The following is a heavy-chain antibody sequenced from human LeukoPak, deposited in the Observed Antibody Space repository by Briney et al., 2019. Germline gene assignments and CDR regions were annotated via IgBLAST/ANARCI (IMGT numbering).Heavy chain of an antibody. CDR1: GYTFTGYY. D-gene: IGHD3-10*02. CDR2: INPNSGGT. J-gene: IGHJ3*02. V-gene: IGHV1-2*02. CDR3: ERGDYCVSDAFDI. Sequence: SLKVSCKASGYTFTGYYMHWVRQAPGQGLEWMGWINPNSGGTNYAHKFQGRVTMTRETSISTAYRELSRLRSDDTAVYYCERGDYCVSDAFDIWGQGTMVTVSS.